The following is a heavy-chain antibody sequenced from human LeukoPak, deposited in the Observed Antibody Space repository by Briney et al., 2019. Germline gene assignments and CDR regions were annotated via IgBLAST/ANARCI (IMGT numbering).Heavy chain of an antibody. CDR2: IYTSGST. CDR3: ARVRGSSGSYEYYHYMDV. CDR1: GGSISYFY. Sequence: SETLSLTCTVSGGSISYFYWSWIRQPAGKGLEWIGRIYTSGSTNYNPSLKSRVTMSVDTSKKQFSLKLRSVTAADTAVYYCARVRGSSGSYEYYHYMDVWGKGTTVTISS. D-gene: IGHD1-26*01. V-gene: IGHV4-4*07. J-gene: IGHJ6*03.